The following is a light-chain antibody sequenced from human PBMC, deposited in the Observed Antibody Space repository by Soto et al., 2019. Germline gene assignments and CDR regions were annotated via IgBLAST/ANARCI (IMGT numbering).Light chain of an antibody. CDR1: QSVSSSY. CDR3: QPHGSSPLT. CDR2: GAS. Sequence: EIVLTQSPGTLSLSPGERATLSCRASQSVSSSYLAWYQQKPGQAPRLLIYGASSRATGIPDRFSGSGSGTDFTLTISRLEPEYFAVYYCQPHGSSPLTFSGGTK. V-gene: IGKV3-20*01. J-gene: IGKJ4*01.